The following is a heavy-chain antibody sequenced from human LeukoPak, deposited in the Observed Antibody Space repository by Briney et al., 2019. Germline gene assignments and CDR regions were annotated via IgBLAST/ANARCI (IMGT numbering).Heavy chain of an antibody. V-gene: IGHV3-74*01. CDR2: INNDGTST. CDR3: ARFGSSGYWLDY. CDR1: GFTFSNYW. D-gene: IGHD3-22*01. J-gene: IGHJ4*02. Sequence: GGSLRLSCAASGFTFSNYWMHWVRQVPGKGLVWVSHINNDGTSTSYADSVKGRFTISRDNAKHTLYLQMNSLRAEDTAVYYCARFGSSGYWLDYWGQGALVTVSS.